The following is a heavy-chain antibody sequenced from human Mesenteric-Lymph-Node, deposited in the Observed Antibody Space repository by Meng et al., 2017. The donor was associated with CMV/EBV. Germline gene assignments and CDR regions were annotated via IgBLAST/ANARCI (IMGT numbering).Heavy chain of an antibody. CDR2: IYPNGRT. CDR3: AKFRSNSIAAATNY. D-gene: IGHD6-13*01. V-gene: IGHV3-23*05. CDR1: GFSFSNYG. J-gene: IGHJ4*02. Sequence: GESLKISCAASGFSFSNYGMGWVRQTPGKGLEWVSVIYPNGRTHYADSVKGRFTISRDNSKNTLYLQMNSLRTEDTAVYYCAKFRSNSIAAATNYWGQGTLVTVSS.